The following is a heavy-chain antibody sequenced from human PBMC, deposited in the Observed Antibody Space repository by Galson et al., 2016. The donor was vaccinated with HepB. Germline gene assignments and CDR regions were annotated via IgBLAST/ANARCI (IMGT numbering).Heavy chain of an antibody. J-gene: IGHJ4*02. V-gene: IGHV6-1*01. Sequence: CAISGDSVSSDVGVWHWIRQSPSRGLEWLGRTYYRSHWYYDYAVAVKTRLVINPDTSRNQFSLQLSSVTPDDTVVYWCARDAPGSSYFDYWSQGTLVTVSS. CDR2: TYYRSHWYY. CDR3: ARDAPGSSYFDY. CDR1: GDSVSSDVGV. D-gene: IGHD1-14*01.